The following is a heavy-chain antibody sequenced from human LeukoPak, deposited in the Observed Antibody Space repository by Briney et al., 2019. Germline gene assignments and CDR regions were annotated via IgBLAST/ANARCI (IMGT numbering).Heavy chain of an antibody. CDR2: IKQDGSEK. Sequence: PGGSLRLSCAVSGFTFSSYWMSWVRQAPGKGLEWVANIKQDGSEKYYVDSVKGRFTISRDNAKNSLYLQMNSLRAEDTAVYYCARDGGTYYDFWSGYYIPGDYFDYWGQGTLVTVSS. J-gene: IGHJ4*02. CDR3: ARDGGTYYDFWSGYYIPGDYFDY. V-gene: IGHV3-7*01. CDR1: GFTFSSYW. D-gene: IGHD3-3*01.